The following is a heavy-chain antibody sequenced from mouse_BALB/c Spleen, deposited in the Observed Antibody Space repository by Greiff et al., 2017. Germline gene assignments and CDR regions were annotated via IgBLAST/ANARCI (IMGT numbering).Heavy chain of an antibody. CDR1: GFAFSSYD. D-gene: IGHD4-1*01. CDR2: ISSGGGST. J-gene: IGHJ2*01. V-gene: IGHV5-12-1*01. CDR3: ARPLTGTGYFDY. Sequence: EVHLVESGGGLVKPGGSLKLSCAASGFAFSSYDMSWVRQTPEKRLEWVAYISSGGGSTYYPDTVKGRFTISRDNAKNTLYLQMSSLKSEDTAMYYCARPLTGTGYFDYWGQGTTLTVSS.